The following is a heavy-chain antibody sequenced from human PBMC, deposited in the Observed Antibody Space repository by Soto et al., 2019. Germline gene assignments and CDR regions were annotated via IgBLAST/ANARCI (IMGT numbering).Heavy chain of an antibody. CDR3: ARGVWCGGGSRRYYYYYGMDV. J-gene: IGHJ6*02. CDR2: INHSGST. D-gene: IGHD2-15*01. CDR1: GGSFSGYY. V-gene: IGHV4-34*01. Sequence: RSLTCAVYGGSFSGYYWSWIRQPPGKGLEWIGEINHSGSTNYNPSLKSRVTISVDTSKNQFSLKLSSVTAADTAVYYCARGVWCGGGSRRYYYYYGMDVWGQGTTVTVYS.